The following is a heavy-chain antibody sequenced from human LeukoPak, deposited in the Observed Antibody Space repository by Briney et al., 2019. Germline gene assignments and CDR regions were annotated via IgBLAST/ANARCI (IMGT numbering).Heavy chain of an antibody. CDR2: IYPGDSDT. Sequence: GESLKISCKGSGYSFTNYWIGWVRQMPGKGLEWMGIIYPGDSDTRYSPSFQGQVNISADKSRSAAYLQWRSLKASDPAMYYCARRTDGMDVWGQGTTVTVS. J-gene: IGHJ6*01. CDR3: ARRTDGMDV. V-gene: IGHV5-51*01. CDR1: GYSFTNYW.